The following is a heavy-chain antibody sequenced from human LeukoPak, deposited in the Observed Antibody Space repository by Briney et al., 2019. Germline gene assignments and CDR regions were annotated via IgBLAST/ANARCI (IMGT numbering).Heavy chain of an antibody. CDR1: GGTFSSYA. J-gene: IGHJ6*02. D-gene: IGHD2-2*01. V-gene: IGHV1-69*13. CDR2: IIPIFGTA. Sequence: SVKVSCKASGGTFSSYAISWVRQAPGQGLEWMGGIIPIFGTANYAQKFQGRVTITAGESTSTAYMELSSLRSEDTAVYYCARDEDIVVVPAAFNYYYYGMDVWGQGTTVTVSS. CDR3: ARDEDIVVVPAAFNYYYYGMDV.